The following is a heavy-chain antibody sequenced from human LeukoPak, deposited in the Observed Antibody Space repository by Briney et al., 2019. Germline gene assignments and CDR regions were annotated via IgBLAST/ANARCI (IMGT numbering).Heavy chain of an antibody. V-gene: IGHV1-69*05. J-gene: IGHJ4*02. CDR2: IIPIFGTA. D-gene: IGHD3-10*01. CDR1: GGTFSSYA. Sequence: GSSVKVSCEASGGTFSSYAISWVRQAPGRGLEWMGGIIPIFGTANYAQKFQGRVTITTDESTSTAYMELSSLRSEDTAVYYCARESRGLDYWGQGTLVTVSS. CDR3: ARESRGLDY.